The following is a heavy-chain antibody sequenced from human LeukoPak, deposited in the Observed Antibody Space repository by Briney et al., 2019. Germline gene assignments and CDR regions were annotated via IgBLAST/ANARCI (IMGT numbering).Heavy chain of an antibody. CDR3: AREYGDDNWFDP. D-gene: IGHD2-21*02. Sequence: SETLSLTCTVSGGSISSGDYYWSWIRQPPGKGLEWIGYIYYSGSTYYNPSLKSRVTISVDTSKNQFSLKLSSVTAADTAVYYCAREYGDDNWFDPWGQGTLVTVSS. V-gene: IGHV4-30-4*01. J-gene: IGHJ5*02. CDR1: GGSISSGDYY. CDR2: IYYSGST.